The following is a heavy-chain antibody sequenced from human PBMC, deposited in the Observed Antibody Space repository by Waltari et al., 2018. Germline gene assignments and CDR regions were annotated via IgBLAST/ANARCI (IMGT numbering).Heavy chain of an antibody. D-gene: IGHD2-15*01. Sequence: QVHLVQSGVEVKKPGASVNVSCMASGYSFDSCGISWVRQAPGQGLEWMGWFNPDNGDGNYAQKFQGRVTMTTDSSTTTAQMELRSLGSDDTAVYYCARRSPYSGFDYWGQGTLVTVSS. CDR3: ARRSPYSGFDY. V-gene: IGHV1-18*01. J-gene: IGHJ4*02. CDR1: GYSFDSCG. CDR2: FNPDNGDG.